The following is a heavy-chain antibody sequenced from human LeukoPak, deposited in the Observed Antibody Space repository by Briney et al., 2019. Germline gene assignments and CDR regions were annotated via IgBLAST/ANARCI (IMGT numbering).Heavy chain of an antibody. CDR1: RYTFTDYY. CDR3: ARVGWSRIAVAGPHYYGMDV. V-gene: IGHV1-2*02. Sequence: GSSVKVSCKASRYTFTDYYMHWVRQPPGQGREWMGWINPNSGGTNYAQKFQGRVTITRDTSISTAYMELSRLRSDDTAVYYCARVGWSRIAVAGPHYYGMDVWGQGTTVTVSS. J-gene: IGHJ6*02. CDR2: INPNSGGT. D-gene: IGHD6-19*01.